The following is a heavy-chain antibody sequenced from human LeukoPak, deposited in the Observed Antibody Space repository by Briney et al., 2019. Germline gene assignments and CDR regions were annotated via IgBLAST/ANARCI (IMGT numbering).Heavy chain of an antibody. V-gene: IGHV3-33*01. CDR2: IWNAGTNT. J-gene: IGHJ4*02. D-gene: IGHD3-16*01. CDR1: GFSFSTYG. CDR3: VGDTPPGGDFYLDY. Sequence: PGGSLRLSCAASGFSFSTYGMHWVRQAPGKALEWVALIWNAGTNTYYADSVKGRFTISRDNSKNTLYLQMNSLRAEDTAVYYCVGDTPPGGDFYLDYWGQGTLVIVSS.